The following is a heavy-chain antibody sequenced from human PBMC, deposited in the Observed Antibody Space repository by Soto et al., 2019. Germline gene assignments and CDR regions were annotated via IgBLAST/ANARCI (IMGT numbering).Heavy chain of an antibody. V-gene: IGHV1-69*06. CDR3: VRVGAPYCGGDCYSDY. J-gene: IGHJ4*02. CDR2: IIPIFGTA. Sequence: GASVKVSCKASGGTFSSYAISWVRQAPGQGLEWMGGIIPIFGTANYAQKFQGRVTITADKSTSTAYMELSSLRSEDTAVYYCVRVGAPYCGGDCYSDYWGQGTLVTVSS. D-gene: IGHD2-21*02. CDR1: GGTFSSYA.